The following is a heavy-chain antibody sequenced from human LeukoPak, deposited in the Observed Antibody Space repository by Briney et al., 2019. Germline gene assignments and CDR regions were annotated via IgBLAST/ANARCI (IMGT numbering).Heavy chain of an antibody. V-gene: IGHV1-46*01. CDR1: GYTFTNYY. CDR2: INPSGDNT. J-gene: IGHJ3*02. Sequence: ASVKVSCKASGYTFTNYYMHWVRQAPGQGLEWMGIINPSGDNTSYAQNFQGRVTMTRDTSTSTVYMELSSLRTEDTAVYYCATSRGAWDAFDIWGQGTVVTVSS. CDR3: ATSRGAWDAFDI. D-gene: IGHD3-16*01.